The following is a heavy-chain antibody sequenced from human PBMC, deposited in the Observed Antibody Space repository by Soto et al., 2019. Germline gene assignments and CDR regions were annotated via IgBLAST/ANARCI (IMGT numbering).Heavy chain of an antibody. Sequence: PGGSLRLSCAASGFTFSSYGMHWVRQAPGKGLEWVAVISYDGSNKYYADSVKGRFTISRDNSKNTLYLQMNSLRAEDTAVYYCAKDRGRSFLVHFDYWGQGTLVTVSS. V-gene: IGHV3-30*18. CDR3: AKDRGRSFLVHFDY. CDR1: GFTFSSYG. D-gene: IGHD3-16*01. CDR2: ISYDGSNK. J-gene: IGHJ4*02.